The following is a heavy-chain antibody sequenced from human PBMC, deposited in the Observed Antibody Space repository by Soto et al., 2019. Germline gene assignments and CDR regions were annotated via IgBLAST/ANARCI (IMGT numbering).Heavy chain of an antibody. V-gene: IGHV4-59*01. Sequence: SETLSLTCTVSGGSLSSYYWSWIRQPPGKGLEWIGYIYYTGNTNYNPSLRSRVTMSVDTSKNQFSLKLSSVTAADTAVYYCASYYYDSSGYGAFDIWGQGTMVTVSS. CDR2: IYYTGNT. CDR3: ASYYYDSSGYGAFDI. CDR1: GGSLSSYY. J-gene: IGHJ3*02. D-gene: IGHD3-22*01.